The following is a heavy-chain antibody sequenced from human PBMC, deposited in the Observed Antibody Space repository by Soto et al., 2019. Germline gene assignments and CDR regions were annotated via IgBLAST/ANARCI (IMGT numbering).Heavy chain of an antibody. D-gene: IGHD3-16*01. CDR3: TKGGTVPFDY. CDR1: GITFSRYA. CDR2: VFFDGQNK. V-gene: IGHV3-30*18. J-gene: IGHJ4*02. Sequence: QVEFMQSGGGVVQPGRSLRLSCATSGITFSRYAMHWVRQAPGKRMEWVAVVFFDGQNKYYGDSVKGRFTVSRDNSKNTTYLKMNGLRPEDSGVYYCTKGGTVPFDYWGQGSLVSVSS.